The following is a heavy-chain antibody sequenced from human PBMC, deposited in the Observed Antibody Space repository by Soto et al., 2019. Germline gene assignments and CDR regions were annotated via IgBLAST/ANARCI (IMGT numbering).Heavy chain of an antibody. Sequence: GASVKVSCKASGCTFTSYAMHWVRQAPGQRLEWMGWINAGNGNTKYSQKFQGRVTITRDTSASTAYMELSSLRSEDTAVYYCSRGPYDSSGYYRDYYYYGMDVWGQGTTVTVSS. CDR1: GCTFTSYA. J-gene: IGHJ6*02. V-gene: IGHV1-3*01. CDR3: SRGPYDSSGYYRDYYYYGMDV. D-gene: IGHD3-22*01. CDR2: INAGNGNT.